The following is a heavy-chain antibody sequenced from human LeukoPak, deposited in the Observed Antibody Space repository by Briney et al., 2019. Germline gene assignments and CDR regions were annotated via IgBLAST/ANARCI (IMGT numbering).Heavy chain of an antibody. D-gene: IGHD5-12*01. CDR2: INEDGGIT. V-gene: IGHV3-74*01. Sequence: PGGSLRLSCADSGFTLSNYWVHWVRQPPGKGLLWVSRINEDGGITNYADSVRGRFTISRDNAKNTVYLQMNSLRAEDTAVYYCTRDFTGYRDIWGQGILVTVSS. CDR3: TRDFTGYRDI. J-gene: IGHJ4*02. CDR1: GFTLSNYW.